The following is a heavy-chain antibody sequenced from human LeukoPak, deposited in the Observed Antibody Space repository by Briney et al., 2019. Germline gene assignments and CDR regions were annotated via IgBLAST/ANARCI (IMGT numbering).Heavy chain of an antibody. V-gene: IGHV3-11*01. CDR3: ARDPKQLWSFDY. D-gene: IGHD5-18*01. CDR1: GFTFSDYY. Sequence: GGSLRLSCAASGFTFSDYYMSWIRQAPGKGLEWVSYISSSGRTIYYADSVKGRFTISRDNAKNSLYLQMNSLRAEDTAVYYCARDPKQLWSFDYWGQGTLVTVSS. J-gene: IGHJ4*02. CDR2: ISSSGRTI.